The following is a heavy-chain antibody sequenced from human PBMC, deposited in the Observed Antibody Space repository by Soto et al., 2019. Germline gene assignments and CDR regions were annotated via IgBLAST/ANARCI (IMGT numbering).Heavy chain of an antibody. CDR2: ISGSGGST. V-gene: IGHV3-23*01. Sequence: EVQLLESGGGLVQPGGSLRLSCAASGFTFSSYAMSWVRQAPGKGLEWVSAISGSGGSTYYADSVKGRFTISRDNSKNTLYLQMNSLRAEDTAVYYCAKDRMVRGKYPYYFDYWGQGTLVTVSS. J-gene: IGHJ4*02. CDR3: AKDRMVRGKYPYYFDY. D-gene: IGHD3-10*01. CDR1: GFTFSSYA.